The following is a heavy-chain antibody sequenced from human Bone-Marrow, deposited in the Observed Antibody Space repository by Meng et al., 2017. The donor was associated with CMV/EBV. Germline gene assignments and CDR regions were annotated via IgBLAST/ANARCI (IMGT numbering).Heavy chain of an antibody. CDR1: GFTVSSNY. J-gene: IGHJ4*02. CDR2: IYSGGST. Sequence: GGSLRLSCAASGFTVSSNYMSWVRQAPGKGLEWVSVIYSGGSTYYADSVKGRFTISRDNSKNTLYLQMNSLRAEDTAVYYCARAPRYCSSTSCYMGDYFDYWGQGTLVTASS. CDR3: ARAPRYCSSTSCYMGDYFDY. D-gene: IGHD2-2*02. V-gene: IGHV3-53*01.